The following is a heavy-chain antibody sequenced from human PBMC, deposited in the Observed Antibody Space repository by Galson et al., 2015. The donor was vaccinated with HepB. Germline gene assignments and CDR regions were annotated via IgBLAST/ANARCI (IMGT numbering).Heavy chain of an antibody. CDR1: GFTFSSYA. CDR3: ARDMAPYGPSYYYYYGMDV. J-gene: IGHJ6*02. CDR2: ISYDGSNK. Sequence: SLRLSCAASGFTFSSYAMHWVRQAPGKGLEWVAVISYDGSNKYYADSVKGRFTISRDNSKNTLYLQMNSLRAEDTAVYYCARDMAPYGPSYYYYYGMDVWGQGTTVTVSS. D-gene: IGHD4-17*01. V-gene: IGHV3-30-3*01.